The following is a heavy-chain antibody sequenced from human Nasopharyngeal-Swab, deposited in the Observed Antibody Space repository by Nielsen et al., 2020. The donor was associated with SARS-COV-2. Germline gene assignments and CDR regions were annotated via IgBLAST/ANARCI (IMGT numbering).Heavy chain of an antibody. V-gene: IGHV3-21*01. D-gene: IGHD3-10*01. CDR2: ISSSSSYI. J-gene: IGHJ6*02. CDR3: TRERGSGSYFWYYYSMDV. CDR1: GFNFSSYS. Sequence: GESLKISCATSGFNFSSYSINWVRQAPGKGLEWVSSISSSSSYIYYANSVKGRFTISRDNAKNSLYLQMNSLRAEDTAVYYCTRERGSGSYFWYYYSMDVWGQGTTVTVSS.